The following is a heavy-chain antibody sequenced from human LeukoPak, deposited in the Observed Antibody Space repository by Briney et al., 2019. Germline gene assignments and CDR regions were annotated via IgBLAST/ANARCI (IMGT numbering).Heavy chain of an antibody. Sequence: GGSLRLSCAASRLNLSNAWMSWVRQAPGKGLEWVGRIKSKTDGGTTDYAAPVKGRFTISRDDSKNTLYLQMNSLKTEDTAVYYCTTENGITMVRGVIITPRYFDYWGQGTLVTVSS. CDR3: TTENGITMVRGVIITPRYFDY. CDR2: IKSKTDGGTT. D-gene: IGHD3-10*01. CDR1: RLNLSNAW. J-gene: IGHJ4*02. V-gene: IGHV3-15*01.